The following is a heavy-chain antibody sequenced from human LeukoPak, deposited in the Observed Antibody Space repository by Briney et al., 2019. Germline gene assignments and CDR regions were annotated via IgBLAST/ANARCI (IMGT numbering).Heavy chain of an antibody. V-gene: IGHV4-39*01. J-gene: IGHJ4*02. D-gene: IGHD1-26*01. CDR1: GGSISSSSYY. CDR2: IYYSGST. Sequence: SETLSLTCTVSGGSISSSSYYWGWIRQPPGKGLEWIGSIYYSGSTYYNPSLKSRVTISVDTSKNQFSLKLSSVTAADTAVYYCARATDSGDYWGQGTLATVSS. CDR3: ARATDSGDY.